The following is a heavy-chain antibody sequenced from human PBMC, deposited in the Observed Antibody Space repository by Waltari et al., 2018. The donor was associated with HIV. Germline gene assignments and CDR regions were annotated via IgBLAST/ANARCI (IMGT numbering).Heavy chain of an antibody. Sequence: QLQLQESGPGLEKPSETLSLTCTVSGGSISTTTDYWPWIRQPPGKGLEWIGSVYHSGSTNYNPSLKSRVTITIDTSKNHFSLKLNSVTATDTALYYCARLSMSDAFDIWGQGTLVTVSS. CDR2: VYHSGST. V-gene: IGHV4-39*02. CDR1: GGSISTTTDY. CDR3: ARLSMSDAFDI. J-gene: IGHJ3*02.